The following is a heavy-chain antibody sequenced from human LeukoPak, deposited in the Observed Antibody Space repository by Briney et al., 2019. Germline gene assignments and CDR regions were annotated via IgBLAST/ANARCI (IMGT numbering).Heavy chain of an antibody. D-gene: IGHD6-19*01. CDR3: SRAYSTGWLGINDY. V-gene: IGHV3-49*04. CDR2: IRNKANGGTT. J-gene: IGHJ4*02. Sequence: GRSLRLSCSAAGFTFSDYAVSWVRQAPGKGLEWIGFIRNKANGGTTDYAASGKGRFTISRDDSKTIAYLQMNSLKIEDTAVYYCSRAYSTGWLGINDYWGQGAQVTVSS. CDR1: GFTFSDYA.